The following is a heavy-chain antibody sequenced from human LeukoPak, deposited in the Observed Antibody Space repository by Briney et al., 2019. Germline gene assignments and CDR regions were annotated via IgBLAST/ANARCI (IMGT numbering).Heavy chain of an antibody. J-gene: IGHJ4*02. CDR2: ISSSGSII. CDR3: ARDSDIVPKTPTQGFDY. CDR1: GFTFSDYY. D-gene: IGHD5-12*01. V-gene: IGHV3-11*01. Sequence: PGGSLRLSCAASGFTFSDYYMSWIRQAPGKGLEWVSYISSSGSIIYYADSVKGRFTISRDNAKNSLYLQMNSLRADDTAVYYCARDSDIVPKTPTQGFDYWGQGTLVTVSS.